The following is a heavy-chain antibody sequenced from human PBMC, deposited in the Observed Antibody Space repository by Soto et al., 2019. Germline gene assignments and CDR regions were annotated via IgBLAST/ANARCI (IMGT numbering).Heavy chain of an antibody. CDR1: GGSISSGGYS. CDR3: ARGFGVLRYFDWLFFFDY. CDR2: IYHSGST. J-gene: IGHJ4*02. D-gene: IGHD3-9*01. V-gene: IGHV4-30-2*01. Sequence: TLETLSLTCAVSGGSISSGGYSWSWIRQPPGKGLEWIGYIYHSGSTYYNPSLKSRVTISVDRSKNQFSLKLSSVTAADTAVYYCARGFGVLRYFDWLFFFDYWGQGTLVTVSS.